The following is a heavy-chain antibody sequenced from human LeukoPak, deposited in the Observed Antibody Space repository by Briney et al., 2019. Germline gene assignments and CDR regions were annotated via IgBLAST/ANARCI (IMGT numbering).Heavy chain of an antibody. CDR1: GGSFSGYY. V-gene: IGHV4-34*01. CDR2: INHSGST. J-gene: IGHJ4*02. CDR3: ARRRSYSSGWYDY. D-gene: IGHD6-19*01. Sequence: SETLSLTCAVYGGSFSGYYWSWIRQPPGKGLEWIGEINHSGSTNYNPSLKSRVTISVDMSKNQFSLKLSSVTAADTAVYYCARRRSYSSGWYDYWGQGTLVTVSS.